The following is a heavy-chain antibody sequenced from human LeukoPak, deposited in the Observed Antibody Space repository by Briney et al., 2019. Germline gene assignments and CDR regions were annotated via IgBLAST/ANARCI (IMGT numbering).Heavy chain of an antibody. V-gene: IGHV3-7*01. CDR3: ARDQLKWELPEGGFDY. Sequence: GGSLRLSCAASGFTFSNSWMSWVRQAPGKGLEWVANIKEDGSEKYYVDSVKGRFTISRDNAKNSLYLQMNSLRAEDTAVYYCARDQLKWELPEGGFDYWGQGTLVTVSS. CDR2: IKEDGSEK. D-gene: IGHD1-26*01. J-gene: IGHJ4*02. CDR1: GFTFSNSW.